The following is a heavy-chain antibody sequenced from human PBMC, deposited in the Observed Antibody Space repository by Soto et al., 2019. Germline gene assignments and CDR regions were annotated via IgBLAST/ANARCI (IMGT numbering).Heavy chain of an antibody. D-gene: IGHD2-2*01. CDR3: ARYCSPTSCTIRYGMDV. V-gene: IGHV3-23*01. J-gene: IGHJ6*02. Sequence: EVQLLESGGGLVQPGGSLRLSCVASGFTFSTYAMSWVRQAPREGLEWVSVVSGSGGTTYYADSVKGRFTISRDNSKNTLYLKMNSLRAEDSATYSCARYCSPTSCTIRYGMDVWGQGTTVSVSS. CDR1: GFTFSTYA. CDR2: VSGSGGTT.